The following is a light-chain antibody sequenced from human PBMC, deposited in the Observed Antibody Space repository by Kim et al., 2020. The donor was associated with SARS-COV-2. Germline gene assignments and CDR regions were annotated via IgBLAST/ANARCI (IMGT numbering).Light chain of an antibody. CDR2: KAS. CDR3: QQYDTYWT. Sequence: SASVGDRVTITCRASQSIGSWLAWYQQNPGMAPKLLIYKASSLESGVPSRFSGSGSGTEFTLTISSLQPDDFATYHCQQYDTYWTFGQGTKVDIK. J-gene: IGKJ1*01. CDR1: QSIGSW. V-gene: IGKV1-5*03.